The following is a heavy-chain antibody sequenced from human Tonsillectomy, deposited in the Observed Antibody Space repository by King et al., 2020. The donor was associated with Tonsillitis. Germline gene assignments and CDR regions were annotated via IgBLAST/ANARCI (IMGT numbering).Heavy chain of an antibody. Sequence: VQLVESGGVVVQPGGSLRLSCAASGLTVVDYYLHWVRQVPGNCLEWVLLIRWDGVSTYYADSVKGRFTISGDNGNNSLYLQMNSLRTEDTALYYWARNLRPAGLYYYGMDVWGQGTTVTVSS. J-gene: IGHJ6*01. CDR1: GLTVVDYY. CDR3: ARNLRPAGLYYYGMDV. V-gene: IGHV3-43*01. D-gene: IGHD1-14*01. CDR2: IRWDGVST.